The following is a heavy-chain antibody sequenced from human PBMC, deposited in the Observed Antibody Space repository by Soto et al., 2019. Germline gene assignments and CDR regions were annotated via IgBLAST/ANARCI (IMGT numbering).Heavy chain of an antibody. V-gene: IGHV1-2*04. J-gene: IGHJ3*02. D-gene: IGHD3-22*01. CDR1: GYTFASYA. Sequence: ASVKVSCKASGYTFASYARHWVRQAPGQGLEWMGWINPNSGGTNYAQKFQGWVTMTRDTSISTAYMELSRLRSDDTAVYYCAASVVVTSDAFDIWGQGTMVTVSS. CDR3: AASVVVTSDAFDI. CDR2: INPNSGGT.